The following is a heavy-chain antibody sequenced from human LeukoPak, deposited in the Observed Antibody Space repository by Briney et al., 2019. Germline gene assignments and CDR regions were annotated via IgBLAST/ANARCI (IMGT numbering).Heavy chain of an antibody. CDR2: IYYSGST. D-gene: IGHD3-9*01. Sequence: SETLSLTCTVSGGSISSGGYYWSWIRQHPGKGLEWIGYIYYSGSTYYNPSLKSRVTISVDTSKSQFSLKLSSVTAADTAVYYCARRNSDRYFDWVVWRNGWFDPWGQGTLVTVSS. CDR3: ARRNSDRYFDWVVWRNGWFDP. V-gene: IGHV4-31*03. CDR1: GGSISSGGYY. J-gene: IGHJ5*02.